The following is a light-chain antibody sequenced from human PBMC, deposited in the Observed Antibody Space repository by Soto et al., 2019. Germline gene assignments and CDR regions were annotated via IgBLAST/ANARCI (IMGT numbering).Light chain of an antibody. CDR1: KSISNW. Sequence: DIQMTQSPSTLSASVGDRVTITCRASKSISNWLAWYQQKPGKAPNLLIYDASNLESGVPSRFSGSGSGTEFTLTISSLQPDDFASYYCQQYNSPLTFGGGTKVEIK. V-gene: IGKV1-5*01. J-gene: IGKJ4*01. CDR2: DAS. CDR3: QQYNSPLT.